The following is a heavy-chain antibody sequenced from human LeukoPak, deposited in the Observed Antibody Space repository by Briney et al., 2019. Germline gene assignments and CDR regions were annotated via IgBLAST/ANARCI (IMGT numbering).Heavy chain of an antibody. Sequence: ASVKVSCKASGYTFTSYGISWVRQAPGQGLEWMGWISAYNGNTNYAQKLQGRVTMTTDTSTSTAYMELRSLRFDDTAVYYCARDSSAAGIAAYWGQGTLVTVSS. CDR2: ISAYNGNT. D-gene: IGHD6-13*01. J-gene: IGHJ4*02. CDR3: ARDSSAAGIAAY. V-gene: IGHV1-18*01. CDR1: GYTFTSYG.